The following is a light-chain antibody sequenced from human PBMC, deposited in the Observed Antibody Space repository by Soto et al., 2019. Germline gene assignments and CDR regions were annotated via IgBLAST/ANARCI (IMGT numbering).Light chain of an antibody. CDR3: SSYTSRYTLV. J-gene: IGLJ2*01. Sequence: QSALTQPASVSGSPGQSITISCTGTSSDVGGYNYVSWYQQHPGKAPKLMIYDVSNRPSGVSNRFSGSKSGNTASLTIPGLQAEDEADYYCSSYTSRYTLVFGGGTKLTVL. V-gene: IGLV2-14*01. CDR2: DVS. CDR1: SSDVGGYNY.